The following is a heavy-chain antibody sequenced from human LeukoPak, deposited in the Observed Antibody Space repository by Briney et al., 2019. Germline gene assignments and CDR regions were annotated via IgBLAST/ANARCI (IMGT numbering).Heavy chain of an antibody. Sequence: GGSLRLSCAAPKLTFSNYWMNWVRQAPGKGLEWVANIRQDGTERSYVDSVKGRFTISRDNAKNTLFLQMNSLRAEDTAVYYCARDLSLTMVRGVIDWGQGTLVTVSS. J-gene: IGHJ4*02. CDR2: IRQDGTER. CDR1: KLTFSNYW. D-gene: IGHD3-10*01. V-gene: IGHV3-7*01. CDR3: ARDLSLTMVRGVID.